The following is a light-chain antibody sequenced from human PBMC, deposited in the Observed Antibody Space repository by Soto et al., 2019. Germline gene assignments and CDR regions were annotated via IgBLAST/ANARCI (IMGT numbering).Light chain of an antibody. CDR3: LQDYNYPRT. Sequence: AIQMTQSPSSLSASVGDRVTITCRASQDIRNDLGWYQQKPGRAPKLLIYAASTLQTGVPSRFSGSGSGTHFTLTISSLQPEVFTTYYCLQDYNYPRTFGQGTKLEIK. CDR2: AAS. CDR1: QDIRND. J-gene: IGKJ2*01. V-gene: IGKV1-6*01.